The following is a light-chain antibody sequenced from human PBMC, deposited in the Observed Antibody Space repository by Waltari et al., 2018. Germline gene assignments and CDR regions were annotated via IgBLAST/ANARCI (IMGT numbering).Light chain of an antibody. V-gene: IGLV2-14*03. J-gene: IGLJ2*01. CDR3: SSYTSSGTLV. CDR2: DVS. CDR1: SNDIGSYNY. Sequence: QSALTQPASVSGSPGQSITTSCSGTSNDIGSYNYISWYQQHPGRAPKLMIYDVSDRPSGLSDRFSGSKSGNTASLSISGLQAEDEADYYCSSYTSSGTLVFGGGTKLTVL.